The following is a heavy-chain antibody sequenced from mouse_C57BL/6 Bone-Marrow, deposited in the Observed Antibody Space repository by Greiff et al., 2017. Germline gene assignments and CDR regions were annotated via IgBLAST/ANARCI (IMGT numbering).Heavy chain of an antibody. CDR1: GFTFSSYG. CDR2: ISSGGSYT. J-gene: IGHJ2*01. CDR3: ARQLRLRDYFDY. D-gene: IGHD3-2*02. Sequence: EVKLVESGGDLVKPGGSLKLSCAASGFTFSSYGMPWVRQTPDKRLEWVATISSGGSYTYYPDSVKGRFTISRDNATTTLYLQMSSLKSEDTAMYYCARQLRLRDYFDYWGQGTTLTVSS. V-gene: IGHV5-6*02.